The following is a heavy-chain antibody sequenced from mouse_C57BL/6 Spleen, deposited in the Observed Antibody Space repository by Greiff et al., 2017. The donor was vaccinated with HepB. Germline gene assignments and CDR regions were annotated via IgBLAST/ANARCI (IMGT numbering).Heavy chain of an antibody. Sequence: QVQLKESGPELVKPGASVKISCKASGYAFSSSWMNWVKQRPGKGLEWIGRIYPGDGDTNYNGKFKGKATLTADKSSSTAYMQLSSLTSEDSAVYFCASSHITTAIPRDVWGTGTTVTVSS. J-gene: IGHJ1*03. CDR3: ASSHITTAIPRDV. V-gene: IGHV1-82*01. CDR2: IYPGDGDT. D-gene: IGHD1-1*01. CDR1: GYAFSSSW.